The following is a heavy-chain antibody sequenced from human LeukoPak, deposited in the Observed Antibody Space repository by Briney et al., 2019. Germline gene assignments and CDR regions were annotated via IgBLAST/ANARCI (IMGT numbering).Heavy chain of an antibody. Sequence: SETLSLTCNVSGASTSSSSYFWGWIRQPPGKGLEWIGTIYYSGRPYYTPSLKSRITISLDASKNQFSLKLNSGTAADTDVYYCAVAGARYSDTGGLYAIDVWGRGTMVTVSS. D-gene: IGHD2-8*02. V-gene: IGHV4-39*01. CDR2: IYYSGRP. CDR3: AVAGARYSDTGGLYAIDV. J-gene: IGHJ3*01. CDR1: GASTSSSSYF.